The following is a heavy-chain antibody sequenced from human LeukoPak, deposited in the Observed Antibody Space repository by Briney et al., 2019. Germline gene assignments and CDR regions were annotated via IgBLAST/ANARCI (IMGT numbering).Heavy chain of an antibody. V-gene: IGHV4-39*01. J-gene: IGHJ4*02. Sequence: SETLSLTCTVSGGSINSSSYYWAWTRQPPGKGLEWIGSIYYSGSTYYNSSLKSRVTISVDTSKNQFSLELSSVTAADTAVYSCARHGWLGVGGWYWGQGTLVTVSS. CDR1: GGSINSSSYY. CDR3: ARHGWLGVGGWY. CDR2: IYYSGST. D-gene: IGHD6-19*01.